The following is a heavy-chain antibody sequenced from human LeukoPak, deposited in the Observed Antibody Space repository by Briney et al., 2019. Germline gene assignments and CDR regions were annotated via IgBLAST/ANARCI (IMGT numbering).Heavy chain of an antibody. V-gene: IGHV4-34*01. CDR3: ARGHSLAAGTFYAFDI. CDR2: INHSGST. Sequence: SETLSLTCAAYGGSFSGYYWSWIRQPPGKGLEWIGEINHSGSTNYNPSLKSRVTISVDTSKNQFSLKLSSVTAADTAVYYCARGHSLAAGTFYAFDIWGQGTMVTVSS. D-gene: IGHD6-13*01. CDR1: GGSFSGYY. J-gene: IGHJ3*02.